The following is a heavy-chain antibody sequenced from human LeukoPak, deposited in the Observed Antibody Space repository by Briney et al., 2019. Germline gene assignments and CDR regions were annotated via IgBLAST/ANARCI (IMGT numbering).Heavy chain of an antibody. Sequence: SGGSLRLSCAASGFTFSNSWMSWVRQSPGKGLEWVASMKPDGSQKYYVDSVKGRFTISRDNSKTTVSLQMNSLTTDDTAVYYCAKEGRLTVAAVVVENYFDFWGQGTPVIVSA. J-gene: IGHJ4*02. V-gene: IGHV3-7*05. D-gene: IGHD3-22*01. CDR3: AKEGRLTVAAVVVENYFDF. CDR2: MKPDGSQK. CDR1: GFTFSNSW.